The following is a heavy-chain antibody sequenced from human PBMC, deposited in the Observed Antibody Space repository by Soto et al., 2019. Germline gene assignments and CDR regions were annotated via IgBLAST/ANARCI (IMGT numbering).Heavy chain of an antibody. D-gene: IGHD3-10*01. CDR1: RFTVSSAP. V-gene: IGHV3-23*01. Sequence: HWVCLGTGCASCRFTVSSAPLSCVRQGPGKGLEWVSAISGSGGSTYYADSVKGRFTISRDNSKNTLYLQMNSLRAEDTAVYYCAKGNGSGSYRIYGMDVWGQGTTVPVSS. J-gene: IGHJ6*02. CDR3: AKGNGSGSYRIYGMDV. CDR2: ISGSGGST.